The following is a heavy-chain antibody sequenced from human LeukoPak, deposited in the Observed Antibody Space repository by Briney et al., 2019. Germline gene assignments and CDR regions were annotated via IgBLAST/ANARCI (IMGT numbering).Heavy chain of an antibody. J-gene: IGHJ6*03. Sequence: ASVKVSCKASGYTFTSYGISWARQAPGQGLEWMGWISAYNGNTNYAQKFQGRVTMTTDTSTSTAYMELRSLRSDDTAVYYCARAGGFYDFWSGYYTRSYYYYMDVGGKGTTVTVSS. CDR1: GYTFTSYG. CDR3: ARAGGFYDFWSGYYTRSYYYYMDV. V-gene: IGHV1-18*01. D-gene: IGHD3-3*01. CDR2: ISAYNGNT.